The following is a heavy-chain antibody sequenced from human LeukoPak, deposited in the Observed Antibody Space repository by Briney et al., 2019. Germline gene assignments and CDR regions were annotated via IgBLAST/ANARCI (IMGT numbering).Heavy chain of an antibody. Sequence: SETLSLTCTVSGGSISSYYWSWIRQPAGKGLEWIGRIYSSGSTNYNPSLKSRVTMSVDTSKNQFSLRLSSVTAADTAVYYCARVGSSGWYTWLDPWGQGTLVTVSS. CDR1: GGSISSYY. CDR3: ARVGSSGWYTWLDP. J-gene: IGHJ5*02. V-gene: IGHV4-4*07. D-gene: IGHD6-19*01. CDR2: IYSSGST.